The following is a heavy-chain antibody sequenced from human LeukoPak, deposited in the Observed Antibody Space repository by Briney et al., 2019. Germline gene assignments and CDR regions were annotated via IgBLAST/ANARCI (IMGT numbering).Heavy chain of an antibody. CDR2: ISTYVINT. V-gene: IGHV3-48*03. D-gene: IGHD6-19*01. CDR1: GFTFSSYE. Sequence: TGGSLRLSCAASGFTFSSYEMIWVRQATGKGREFISYISTYVINTYYAPSFNGRFTISRHNAKNSLYLQMNSLRAEDTAVYYCARDGQRWPIYYWGQGTLVTVSS. J-gene: IGHJ4*02. CDR3: ARDGQRWPIYY.